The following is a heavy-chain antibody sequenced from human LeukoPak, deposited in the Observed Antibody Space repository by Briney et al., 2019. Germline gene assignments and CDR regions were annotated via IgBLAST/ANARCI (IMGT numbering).Heavy chain of an antibody. CDR1: GFTFSSYG. CDR3: AKVGTSYYDFWSAFDY. V-gene: IGHV3-30*18. J-gene: IGHJ4*02. CDR2: ISYDGSNK. D-gene: IGHD3-3*01. Sequence: GGSLRLSCAASGFTFSSYGMHWVRQAPGKGLEWVAVISYDGSNKYYADSVKGRFTISRDNSKNTLYLQMNSLRAEVTAVYYCAKVGTSYYDFWSAFDYWGQGTLVTVSS.